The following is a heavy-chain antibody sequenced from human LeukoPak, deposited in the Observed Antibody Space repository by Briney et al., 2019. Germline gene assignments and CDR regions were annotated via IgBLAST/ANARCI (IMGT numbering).Heavy chain of an antibody. D-gene: IGHD3-22*01. V-gene: IGHV3-33*01. CDR2: IWYDGSNK. CDR1: GFTFSSYG. CDR3: ARDPPYYYDSSGTLDY. Sequence: GGSLRLSCAESGFTFSSYGMHWVRQAPGKGLEWVAVIWYDGSNKYYADSVKGRFTISRDNSKNTLYLQMNSLRAEDTAVYYCARDPPYYYDSSGTLDYWGQGTPVTVSS. J-gene: IGHJ4*02.